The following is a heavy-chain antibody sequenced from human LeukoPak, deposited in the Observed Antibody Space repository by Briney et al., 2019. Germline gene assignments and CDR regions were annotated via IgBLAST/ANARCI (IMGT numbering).Heavy chain of an antibody. Sequence: GGSLRLSCAASGFTFSSYGMHWVRQAPGKGLEWVAVISYDGSNKYYADSVKGRFTISRDNSKNTLYLQMNSLRAEDTAVYYCAKTDSTVTTYLDYWGQGTLVTVSS. V-gene: IGHV3-30*18. CDR2: ISYDGSNK. CDR1: GFTFSSYG. J-gene: IGHJ4*02. CDR3: AKTDSTVTTYLDY. D-gene: IGHD4-17*01.